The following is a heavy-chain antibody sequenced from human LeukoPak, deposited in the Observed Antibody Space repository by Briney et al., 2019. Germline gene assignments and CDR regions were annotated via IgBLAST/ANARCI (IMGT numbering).Heavy chain of an antibody. CDR3: AREDYGDFHFDY. J-gene: IGHJ4*02. Sequence: SETLSLTRTVSGGSISSYYWSWIRQPPGKGLEWIGYIYYSGSTNYNPSLKSRVTISVDTSKNQFSLKLSSVTAADTAVYYCAREDYGDFHFDYWGQGTLVTVSS. D-gene: IGHD4-17*01. V-gene: IGHV4-59*01. CDR1: GGSISSYY. CDR2: IYYSGST.